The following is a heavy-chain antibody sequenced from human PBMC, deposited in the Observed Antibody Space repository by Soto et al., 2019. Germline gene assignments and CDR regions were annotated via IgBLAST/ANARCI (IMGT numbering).Heavy chain of an antibody. CDR2: ISSSGSTI. J-gene: IGHJ4*02. CDR1: GFTFSDYY. Sequence: GGALRLSCAASGFTFSDYYMSWIRQAPGKGLEWVSYISSSGSTIYYADSVKGRFTISRDNAKNSLYLQMNSLRAEDTAVYYCARDPREYYFDYWGQGTLVTVSS. V-gene: IGHV3-11*01. CDR3: ARDPREYYFDY.